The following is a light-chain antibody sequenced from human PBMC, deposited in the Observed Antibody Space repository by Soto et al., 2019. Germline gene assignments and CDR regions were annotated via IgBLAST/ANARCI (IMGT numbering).Light chain of an antibody. V-gene: IGKV1-5*03. CDR1: QSALTW. Sequence: DIQMTQSPATLSASVGDTVSITCRASQSALTWLAWYQQKPGKGPTLLLYKASRLPDGAPSRFTGSGSVTDFTLTISSLRPDAFASYFCQHYFSYPYAFGQGTNLEI. CDR2: KAS. CDR3: QHYFSYPYA. J-gene: IGKJ2*01.